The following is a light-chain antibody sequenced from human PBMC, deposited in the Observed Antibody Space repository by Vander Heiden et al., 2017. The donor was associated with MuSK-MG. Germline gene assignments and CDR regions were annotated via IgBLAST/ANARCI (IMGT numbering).Light chain of an antibody. Sequence: EIVLTQSPVTLSLSPGERATLSCRASQSVSSSYLAWYQQKPGQAPRLLIYGASSRDNGIPDRLSGSGSGTDFTLTSSRREHEDCAVYYWQQDSSSLTFGGGTKVEIK. CDR3: QQDSSSLT. J-gene: IGKJ4*01. V-gene: IGKV3-20*01. CDR1: QSVSSSY. CDR2: GAS.